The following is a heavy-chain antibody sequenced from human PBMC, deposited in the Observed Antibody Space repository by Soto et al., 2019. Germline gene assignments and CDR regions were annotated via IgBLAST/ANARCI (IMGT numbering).Heavy chain of an antibody. D-gene: IGHD3-22*01. CDR3: AKWRLNYYDSSGYISYFDY. V-gene: IGHV3-23*01. CDR2: ISGSGGST. J-gene: IGHJ4*02. Sequence: GGSLRLSCAASGFTLSSYAMSWVRQAPGKGLEWVSAISGSGGSTYYADSVKSRFTISRDNSKNTLYLQMNSLRAEDTAVYYCAKWRLNYYDSSGYISYFDYWGQGTLVTVSS. CDR1: GFTLSSYA.